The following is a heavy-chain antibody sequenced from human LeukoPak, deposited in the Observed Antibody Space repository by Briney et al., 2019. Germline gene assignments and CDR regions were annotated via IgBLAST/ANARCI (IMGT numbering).Heavy chain of an antibody. Sequence: SETLSLTCTVSGGSISSYHWSWIRQPPGKGLQWIGFIYSSGSTNYNPSLKSRVTISVDTSKDQFSLKVYSVTAADTAVYYCARSGYSYGPYWYFDLWGRGTLVTVSS. CDR1: GGSISSYH. D-gene: IGHD5-18*01. J-gene: IGHJ2*01. CDR2: IYSSGST. V-gene: IGHV4-4*08. CDR3: ARSGYSYGPYWYFDL.